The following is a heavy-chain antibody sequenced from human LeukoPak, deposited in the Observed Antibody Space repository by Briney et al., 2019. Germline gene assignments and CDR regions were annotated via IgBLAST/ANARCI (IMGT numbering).Heavy chain of an antibody. CDR3: ARPDYYDSSGYYRLRFDY. V-gene: IGHV3-48*02. J-gene: IGHJ4*02. CDR1: GFTFSSYS. D-gene: IGHD3-22*01. Sequence: GGSLRLPCAASGFTFSSYSMNWVRQAPGKGLEWVSYISSSSSTIYYADSVKGRFTISRDNAKNSLYLQMNSLRDEDTAVYYCARPDYYDSSGYYRLRFDYWGQGTLVTVSS. CDR2: ISSSSSTI.